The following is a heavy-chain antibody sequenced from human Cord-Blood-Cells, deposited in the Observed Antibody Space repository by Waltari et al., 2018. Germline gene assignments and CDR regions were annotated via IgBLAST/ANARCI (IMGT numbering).Heavy chain of an antibody. J-gene: IGHJ5*02. Sequence: QVQLQESGPGLVKPSETLSLTCAVSGYSISSGYYWGWIRQPPGKGLEWIGSIYHSGSTYYNPSLKRRVTISVDTSKNQFSLKLSSVTAADTAVYYCASQYNWNSNWFDPWGQGTLVTVSS. V-gene: IGHV4-38-2*01. CDR1: GYSISSGYY. CDR3: ASQYNWNSNWFDP. CDR2: IYHSGST. D-gene: IGHD1-7*01.